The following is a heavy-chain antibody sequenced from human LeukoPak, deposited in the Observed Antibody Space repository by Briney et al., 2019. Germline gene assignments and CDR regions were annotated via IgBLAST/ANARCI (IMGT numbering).Heavy chain of an antibody. Sequence: PGGSLRLSCAASGFTFSSYAMSWVRQAPGKGLEWVSAISGSGGSTYCADSVKGRFTISRDNSKNTLYLQMNSLRAEDTAVYYCAKGVNYYDSSGYLRMAPHDAFDIWGQGTMVTVSS. CDR3: AKGVNYYDSSGYLRMAPHDAFDI. D-gene: IGHD3-22*01. J-gene: IGHJ3*02. CDR2: ISGSGGST. CDR1: GFTFSSYA. V-gene: IGHV3-23*01.